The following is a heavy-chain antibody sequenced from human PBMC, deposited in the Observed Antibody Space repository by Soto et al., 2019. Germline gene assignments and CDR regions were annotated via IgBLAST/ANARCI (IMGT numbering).Heavy chain of an antibody. J-gene: IGHJ4*02. V-gene: IGHV4-34*01. CDR2: INHSGST. D-gene: IGHD3-9*01. Sequence: PSETLSLTCAVYGGSFSGYYWSWIRQPPGKGLEWFGEINHSGSTNYNPSLKSRVTISVDTSKNQFSLKLSSVTAADTAVYYCARYRTTPPFSGSILTGYYAFDYWGQGTLVTVSS. CDR1: GGSFSGYY. CDR3: ARYRTTPPFSGSILTGYYAFDY.